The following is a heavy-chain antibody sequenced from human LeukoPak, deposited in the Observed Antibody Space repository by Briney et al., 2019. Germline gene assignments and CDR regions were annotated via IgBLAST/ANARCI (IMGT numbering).Heavy chain of an antibody. CDR1: GGSVSGYY. CDR2: IYYTGTT. CDR3: VSRLGRNYYALDV. D-gene: IGHD7-27*01. V-gene: IGHV4-59*08. Sequence: SETLSLTCTVSGGSVSGYYWNWVRQPPGKGLEWIGYIYYTGTTSYNPSLKSRVTISTDTSKSQFSLKLSSVTAADTAVCYCVSRLGRNYYALDVWGQGTTVTVSS. J-gene: IGHJ6*02.